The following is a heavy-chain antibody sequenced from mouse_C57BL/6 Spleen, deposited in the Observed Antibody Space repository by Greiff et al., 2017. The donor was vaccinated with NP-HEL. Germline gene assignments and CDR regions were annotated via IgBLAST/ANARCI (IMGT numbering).Heavy chain of an antibody. Sequence: QVQLKQSGPELVKPGASVKISCKASGYAFSSSWMNWVKQRPGKGLEWIGRIYPGDGDTNYNGKFKGKATLTADKSSSTAYMQLSSLTSEDSAVYFCARFETTIYAMDYWGQGTSVTVSS. D-gene: IGHD1-1*02. V-gene: IGHV1-82*01. J-gene: IGHJ4*01. CDR2: IYPGDGDT. CDR3: ARFETTIYAMDY. CDR1: GYAFSSSW.